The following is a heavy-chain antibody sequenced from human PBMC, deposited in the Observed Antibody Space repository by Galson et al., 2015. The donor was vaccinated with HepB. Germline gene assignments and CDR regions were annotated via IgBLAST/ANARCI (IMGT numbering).Heavy chain of an antibody. V-gene: IGHV3-20*04. CDR1: GFTFDDYG. J-gene: IGHJ4*02. CDR3: ARRDNYGDYCDY. D-gene: IGHD4-17*01. CDR2: INWSGGTT. Sequence: SLRLSCAASGFTFDDYGMSWVRQAPGKGLEWVSGINWSGGTTLHADSVKGRFTISRENAKNSLYLQMDSLRAEDTALYYCARRDNYGDYCDYWSQGTLVAVSS.